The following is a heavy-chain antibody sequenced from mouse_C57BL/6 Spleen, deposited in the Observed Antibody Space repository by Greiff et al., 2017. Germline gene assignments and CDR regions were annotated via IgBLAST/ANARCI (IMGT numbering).Heavy chain of an antibody. Sequence: DVKLVESGGGLVKPGGSLKLSCAASGFTFSDYGMHWVRQAPEKGLEWVAYISSGSSTIYYADKVKGRFTISRDNAKHTLFLQMTSLWSEYTAMYYCARSEYSNRYYFDYWGQGTTLTVSS. J-gene: IGHJ2*01. CDR1: GFTFSDYG. D-gene: IGHD2-5*01. V-gene: IGHV5-17*01. CDR2: ISSGSSTI. CDR3: ARSEYSNRYYFDY.